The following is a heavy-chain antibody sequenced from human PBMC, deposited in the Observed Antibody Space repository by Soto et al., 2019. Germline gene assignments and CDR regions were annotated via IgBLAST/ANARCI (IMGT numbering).Heavy chain of an antibody. CDR3: ARGLSVTLFDN. V-gene: IGHV4-31*03. D-gene: IGHD4-17*01. J-gene: IGHJ4*01. CDR2: IYYSGST. CDR1: GGSISTGVYY. Sequence: QVQLQESGPGLVKPSQTLSLTCTVSGGSISTGVYYWTWIRQHPGKGLELIGYIYYSGSTYYNPSLKNRVTISVDTSKNQFSLTLSYVTAAETAVYYCARGLSVTLFDNRGHGTLVTVAS.